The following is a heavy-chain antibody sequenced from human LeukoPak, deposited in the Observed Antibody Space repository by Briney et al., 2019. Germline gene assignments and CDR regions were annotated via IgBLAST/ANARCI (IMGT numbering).Heavy chain of an antibody. V-gene: IGHV6-1*01. J-gene: IGHJ3*02. CDR1: GDSVSSDSAA. Sequence: SQTLSLTCAISGDSVSSDSAAWSWIRQSPSRGLEWLGRTYYRSKWYDEYAVSMKSRITINRDTSSNQFSLQLNDVTPEDTAVYYCARGGGTFDIWGQGTTVTVSS. CDR2: TYYRSKWYD. CDR3: ARGGGTFDI. D-gene: IGHD2-15*01.